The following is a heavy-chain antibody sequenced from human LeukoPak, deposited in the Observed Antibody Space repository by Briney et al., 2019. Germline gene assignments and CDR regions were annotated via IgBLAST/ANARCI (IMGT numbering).Heavy chain of an antibody. Sequence: GRSLRLSCAASGFTFDGYALHWVRQAPGKGLEWVSGISWNSGSIGYADSVKGRFTISRDNAKNSLYLQMNSLRAEDTALYYCAKVNYDILTGWGYGPSKYGMDVWGQGTTFTVSS. CDR1: GFTFDGYA. V-gene: IGHV3-9*01. J-gene: IGHJ6*02. D-gene: IGHD3-9*01. CDR3: AKVNYDILTGWGYGPSKYGMDV. CDR2: ISWNSGSI.